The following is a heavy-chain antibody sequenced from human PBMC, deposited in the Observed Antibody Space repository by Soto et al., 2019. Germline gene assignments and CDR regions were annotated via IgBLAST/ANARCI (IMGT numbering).Heavy chain of an antibody. V-gene: IGHV1-18*01. CDR2: ITTDKGKT. J-gene: IGHJ4*02. CDR1: GYTFTSYG. Sequence: QVQLVQSGPEVKKPGASVKVSCKTSGYTFTSYGISGVRQAPGQGLEWMGWITTDKGKTNYAQKFQGRVTMTTDTSTSTAYMELRSLRSDDTAVYYCATRSPAFDYWGQGTLVTVSS. CDR3: ATRSPAFDY.